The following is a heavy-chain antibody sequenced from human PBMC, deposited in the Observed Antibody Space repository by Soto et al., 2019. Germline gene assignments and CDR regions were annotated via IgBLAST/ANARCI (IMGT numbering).Heavy chain of an antibody. D-gene: IGHD3-9*01. V-gene: IGHV3-48*03. Sequence: EVQLVESGGGLVQPGGSLRLSCAASGFTFSSYEMNWVRQAPGKGLEWVSYISSSGSTIYYADSVKGRFTISRDNAKNSLYLQMNSLRDEDTAVYYCAITPPDHLTPGRPSTRADYWGQGTLVTVSS. CDR3: AITPPDHLTPGRPSTRADY. J-gene: IGHJ4*02. CDR1: GFTFSSYE. CDR2: ISSSGSTI.